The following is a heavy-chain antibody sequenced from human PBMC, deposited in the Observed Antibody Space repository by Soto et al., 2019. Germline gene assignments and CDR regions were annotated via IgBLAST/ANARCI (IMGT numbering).Heavy chain of an antibody. CDR2: ISYDGSNK. V-gene: IGHV3-30*03. Sequence: QVQLVESGGGVVQPGRSLRLSCAASGFTFSSYGMHWVRQAPGKGLEWVAVISYDGSNKYYADSVKGRFTISRDNSKNRLYLQMNSLRAEDTAVYYCATSPKYSRGWLVYWGQGTLVTVSS. CDR3: ATSPKYSRGWLVY. D-gene: IGHD6-19*01. CDR1: GFTFSSYG. J-gene: IGHJ4*02.